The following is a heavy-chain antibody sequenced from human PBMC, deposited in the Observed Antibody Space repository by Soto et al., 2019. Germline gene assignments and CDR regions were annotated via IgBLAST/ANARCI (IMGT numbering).Heavy chain of an antibody. CDR2: ISDDGASI. D-gene: IGHD5-18*01. Sequence: GGSLRLSCEASGFSFSSFAMNWVRQAPGRGLEWVSYISDDGASIYYADSLKGRFTVSRDNAKNSLSLQMNNLRAEDTAVYYCARENSVQAWLHHFDHWGLGTLVTVSS. J-gene: IGHJ4*02. V-gene: IGHV3-48*03. CDR3: ARENSVQAWLHHFDH. CDR1: GFSFSSFA.